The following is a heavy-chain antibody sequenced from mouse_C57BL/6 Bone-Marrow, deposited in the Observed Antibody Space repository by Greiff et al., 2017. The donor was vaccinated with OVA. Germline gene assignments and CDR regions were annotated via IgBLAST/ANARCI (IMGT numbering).Heavy chain of an antibody. CDR2: ISYDGSN. Sequence: EVKLQESGPGLVKPSQSLSLTCSVTGYSITSGYYWNWIRQFPGNKLEWMGYISYDGSNNYNPSLKNRISITRDTSKNQFFLKLNSVTTEDTATYYCAREREPYYYGAYWGQGTLVTVSA. J-gene: IGHJ3*01. V-gene: IGHV3-6*01. CDR3: AREREPYYYGAY. CDR1: GYSITSGYY. D-gene: IGHD1-1*01.